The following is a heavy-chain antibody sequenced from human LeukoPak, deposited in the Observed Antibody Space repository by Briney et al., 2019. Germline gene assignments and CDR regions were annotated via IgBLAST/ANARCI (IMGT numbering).Heavy chain of an antibody. V-gene: IGHV3-9*01. D-gene: IGHD3-22*01. CDR3: ARARYDSSGYYPILDY. Sequence: GGSLRLSCAASGFTFDDYAMHWVRQAPGKGLEWVSGISWNSGSIGYADSVKGRFTISRDNAKNSLYLQMNSLRAEDTAVYYCARARYDSSGYYPILDYWGQGTLVTVSS. CDR2: ISWNSGSI. CDR1: GFTFDDYA. J-gene: IGHJ4*02.